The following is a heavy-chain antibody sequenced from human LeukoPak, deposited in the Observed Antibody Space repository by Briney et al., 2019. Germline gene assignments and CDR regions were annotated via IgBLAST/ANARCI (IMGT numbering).Heavy chain of an antibody. CDR3: AELGITMIGGV. D-gene: IGHD3-10*02. V-gene: IGHV3-23*01. J-gene: IGHJ6*04. CDR2: ISGSGGIK. CDR1: GFTFSSYA. Sequence: GSLRLSCAASGFTFSSYAMSLGRQAPGEGLEWVSAISGSGGIKYYADSVKGRFTISRDNSKNTLYLQMNSLGAEDTAVYYCAELGITMIGGVWGKGTTVTISS.